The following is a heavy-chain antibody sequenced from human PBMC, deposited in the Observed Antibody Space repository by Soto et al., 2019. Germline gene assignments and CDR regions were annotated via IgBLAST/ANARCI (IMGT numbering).Heavy chain of an antibody. CDR1: GFTFSSYG. J-gene: IGHJ3*02. CDR3: ASAPMAGGGAFDI. D-gene: IGHD6-19*01. Sequence: PGGSLRLSCAASGFTFSSYGMHWVRQAPGKGLEWVAVISYDGSNKYYADSVKGRFTISRDNSKNTLYLQMNSLRAEDTAVYYCASAPMAGGGAFDIWGQGTMVTVSS. CDR2: ISYDGSNK. V-gene: IGHV3-30*03.